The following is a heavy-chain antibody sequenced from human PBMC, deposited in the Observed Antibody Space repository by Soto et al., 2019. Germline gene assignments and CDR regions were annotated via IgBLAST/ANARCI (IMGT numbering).Heavy chain of an antibody. D-gene: IGHD2-21*02. CDR1: GFTFSSYA. CDR2: ISYDGSNK. CDR3: ARDDSLDY. J-gene: IGHJ4*02. Sequence: ESGGGVVQPGRSLRLSCAASGFTFSSYAMHWVRQAPGKGLEWVAVISYDGSNKYYADSVKGRFTISRDNSKNTLYLQMNSLRAEDTAVYYCARDDSLDYWGQGTLVTVSS. V-gene: IGHV3-30-3*01.